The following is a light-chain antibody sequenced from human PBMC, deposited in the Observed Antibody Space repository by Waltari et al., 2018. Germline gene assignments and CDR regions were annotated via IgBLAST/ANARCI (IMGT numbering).Light chain of an antibody. CDR2: DAS. Sequence: EIVLTQSPATLSLSPGERATLSCRASQSVSSYLAWYQQKPGQAPRLLIYDASNRATGIPARFSGSGSGTDFTLTISSLEPEDFAVYYCQQRSNYPTTFGGGTKVEIK. CDR3: QQRSNYPTT. V-gene: IGKV3-11*01. J-gene: IGKJ4*01. CDR1: QSVSSY.